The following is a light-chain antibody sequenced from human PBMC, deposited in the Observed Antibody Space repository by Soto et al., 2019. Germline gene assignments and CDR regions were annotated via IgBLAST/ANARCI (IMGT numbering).Light chain of an antibody. CDR2: GPS. CDR1: QSVSRRH. J-gene: IGKJ2*01. V-gene: IGKV3-20*01. CDR3: LQYDTSPPRYT. Sequence: EVVLTQSPGTLSLSPGERATLSCRASQSVSRRHLAWYQQKPGQAPRLLIFGPSSRATGIPDRFSGGGSGTDFTLTISSLEPEDFAVYYCLQYDTSPPRYTFGQGTKLEIK.